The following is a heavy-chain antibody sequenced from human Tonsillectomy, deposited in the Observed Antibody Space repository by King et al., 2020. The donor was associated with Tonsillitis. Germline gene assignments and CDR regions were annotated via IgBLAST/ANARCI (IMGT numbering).Heavy chain of an antibody. V-gene: IGHV3-7*03. D-gene: IGHD1-26*01. CDR3: VSGGPYSGSYFRF. CDR2: IKQDGSQK. Sequence: VQLVESGGGLVQPGGSLTLSCVASGFTYGNFWMSWVRQAPGKGLEWVANIKQDGSQKYSVDSVKGRFTISRDNAKNSLYLQMNSLRAEDTAVYYCVSGGPYSGSYFRFWGQGTLVTVSS. CDR1: GFTYGNFW. J-gene: IGHJ4*02.